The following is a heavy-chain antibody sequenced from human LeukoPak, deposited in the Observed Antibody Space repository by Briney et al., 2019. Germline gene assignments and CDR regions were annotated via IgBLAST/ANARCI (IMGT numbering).Heavy chain of an antibody. V-gene: IGHV1-46*01. CDR3: ARDGPRIAALGEDFDY. D-gene: IGHD6-6*01. J-gene: IGHJ4*02. CDR1: GYTFTSYY. Sequence: ASGKVFCKASGYTFTSYYMHWVRQAPGQGLEWMGIINPSGGSTSYAQKFQGRVTMTRDTSTSTVYMELSSLRSENTAVYYCARDGPRIAALGEDFDYWGQGTLVTVSS. CDR2: INPSGGST.